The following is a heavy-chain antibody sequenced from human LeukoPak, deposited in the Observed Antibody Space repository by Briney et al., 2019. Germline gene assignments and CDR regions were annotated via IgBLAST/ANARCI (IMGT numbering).Heavy chain of an antibody. CDR3: ARGETVTAGFDY. Sequence: PSETLSLTCTVSGGSISSGDYYWSWIRQPPGKGLEWIGYLYYSGSTYYNPSLKSRITIYVDASKHQFSLKLTSVPAADTAVYFCARGETVTAGFDYWGQGTLVTVSS. V-gene: IGHV4-30-4*01. D-gene: IGHD2-21*02. CDR2: LYYSGST. CDR1: GGSISSGDYY. J-gene: IGHJ4*02.